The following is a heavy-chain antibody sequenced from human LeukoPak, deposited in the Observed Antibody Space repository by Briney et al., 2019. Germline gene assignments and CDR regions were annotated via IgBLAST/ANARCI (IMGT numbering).Heavy chain of an antibody. CDR2: IKTDGSII. CDR1: GFIFSNYW. J-gene: IGHJ2*01. V-gene: IGHV3-74*01. Sequence: PGGSLRLSCAASGFIFSNYWMHWVRQAPGKGLVWVSRIKTDGSIITYADSVKGRFTIFRDNAMNTLYLQMDSLGAEDTAVYYCARVGQGEWFFDLWGRGTLVTVSS. D-gene: IGHD1-26*01. CDR3: ARVGQGEWFFDL.